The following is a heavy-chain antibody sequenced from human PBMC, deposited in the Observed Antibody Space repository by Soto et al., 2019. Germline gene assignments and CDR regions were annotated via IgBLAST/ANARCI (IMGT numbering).Heavy chain of an antibody. Sequence: PSETLSLTCTVSGGSVSISGYFWGWIRQPPGKGLEGIGSIYYSGTTYYSPSLKSRVTISLDTSKNQFSLKLTSVTAADTAMYYCARHNHGMDVWGQGTTVTVSS. J-gene: IGHJ6*02. CDR3: ARHNHGMDV. V-gene: IGHV4-39*01. CDR1: GGSVSISGYF. CDR2: IYYSGTT.